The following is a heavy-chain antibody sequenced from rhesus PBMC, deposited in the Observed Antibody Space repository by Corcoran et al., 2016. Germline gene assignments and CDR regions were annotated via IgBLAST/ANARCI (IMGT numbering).Heavy chain of an antibody. CDR3: TRETSGFEF. Sequence: EVQLVESGGGFVQPGGSLRLSCAASGFTFSGYYMNWVRQAPGKGLEGVSVISYTGKTKCYADSVKGRFTISRDNAKNSLLLQMSSLRAEDTAVYYCTRETSGFEFWGQGALVTVSS. CDR1: GFTFSGYY. CDR2: ISYTGKTK. V-gene: IGHV3-136*01. D-gene: IGHD2-21*01. J-gene: IGHJ1*01.